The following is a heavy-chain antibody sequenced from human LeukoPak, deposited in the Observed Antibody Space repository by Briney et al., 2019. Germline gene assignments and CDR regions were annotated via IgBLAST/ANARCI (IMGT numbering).Heavy chain of an antibody. Sequence: SETLSLTCTVSGGSISSYYWSWIRQPPGKGPEWIGYIYHGGSTHYNSSLKSRVTISVDTSKNQFSLKLSSVTAADTAVYYCARGSHIVVVTAIALEYFQHWGQGTLVTVSS. V-gene: IGHV4-4*09. CDR1: GGSISSYY. D-gene: IGHD2-21*02. J-gene: IGHJ1*01. CDR2: IYHGGST. CDR3: ARGSHIVVVTAIALEYFQH.